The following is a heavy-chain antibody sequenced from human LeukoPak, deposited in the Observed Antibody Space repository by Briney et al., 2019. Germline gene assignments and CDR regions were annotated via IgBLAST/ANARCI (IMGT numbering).Heavy chain of an antibody. CDR3: ARDKDAGSSGSFYFA. CDR2: ISSSGSTI. J-gene: IGHJ5*02. V-gene: IGHV3-48*03. CDR1: GFTFSSYE. D-gene: IGHD3-10*01. Sequence: GGSLRLSCAASGFTFSSYEMNWVRQAPGKGLEWVSYISSSGSTIYYADSVKGRFTISRDNAKNSLYLQMSSLRAEDTAVYYCARDKDAGSSGSFYFAWGQGTLVTVSS.